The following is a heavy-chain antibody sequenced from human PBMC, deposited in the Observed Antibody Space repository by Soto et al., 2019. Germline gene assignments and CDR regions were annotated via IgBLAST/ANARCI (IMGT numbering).Heavy chain of an antibody. CDR1: GFTFSSYA. J-gene: IGHJ6*04. CDR2: ISGSGGST. D-gene: IGHD6-13*01. V-gene: IGHV3-23*01. CDR3: AKDRFLGIAAAGTYKMDV. Sequence: PGGSLRLSCAASGFTFSSYAMSWVRQAPGKGLEWVSAISGSGGSTYYADSVKGRFTISRDNSKNTLYLQMNSLRAEDTAVYYCAKDRFLGIAAAGTYKMDVWGKGTTVTVSS.